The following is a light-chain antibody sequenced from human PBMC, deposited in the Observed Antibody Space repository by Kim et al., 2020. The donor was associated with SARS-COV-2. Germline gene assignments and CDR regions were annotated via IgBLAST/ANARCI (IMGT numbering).Light chain of an antibody. CDR3: QQRNNWPPT. CDR2: DAS. Sequence: LSPGESATLSCVARQRVSTYLAWYQPKPGQPPRLLIHDASNRATGIPPSFSGSGSGTDFTLTISSLKPEDFAIYYCQQRNNWPPTFGGGTKLEI. V-gene: IGKV3-11*01. CDR1: QRVSTY. J-gene: IGKJ4*01.